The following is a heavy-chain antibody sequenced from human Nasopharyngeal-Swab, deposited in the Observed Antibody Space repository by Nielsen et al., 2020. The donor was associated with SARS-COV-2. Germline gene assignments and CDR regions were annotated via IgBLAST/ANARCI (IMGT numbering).Heavy chain of an antibody. CDR2: ISSSGSSI. CDR3: ARARAGRIFGDWNDYYYYYGMDV. CDR1: GFTFSDYY. Sequence: GESLKISCAASGFTFSDYYMSWIRQAPGKGPEWVSYISSSGSSIYYADSVKGRFTISRDNAKNSLYLQMNSLRAEDTAVYYCARARAGRIFGDWNDYYYYYGMDVWGQGTTVTISS. D-gene: IGHD1-1*01. V-gene: IGHV3-11*01. J-gene: IGHJ6*02.